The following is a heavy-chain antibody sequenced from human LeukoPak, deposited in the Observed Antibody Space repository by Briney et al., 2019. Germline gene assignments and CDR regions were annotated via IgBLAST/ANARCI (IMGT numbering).Heavy chain of an antibody. J-gene: IGHJ4*02. Sequence: ASVKVSCKASGYTFNTHGISWVRQAPGQGLEWMGWINTYNGNTNYAQKLQGRVTMTTDTSTSTAYMELRSLRSDDTAVYYCARSSLYGDYSDFDYWGQGTLVTVSS. CDR3: ARSSLYGDYSDFDY. D-gene: IGHD4-17*01. V-gene: IGHV1-18*01. CDR2: INTYNGNT. CDR1: GYTFNTHG.